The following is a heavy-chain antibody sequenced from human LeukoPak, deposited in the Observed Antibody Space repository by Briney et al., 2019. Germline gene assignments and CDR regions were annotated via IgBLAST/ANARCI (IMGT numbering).Heavy chain of an antibody. J-gene: IGHJ4*02. Sequence: SVKVSCKASGGTFSSYTISWVRQAPGQGLEWMGRIIPILGIANYAQKFQGRVTITADKSTSTAYMELSSLRSEDTAVYYCARAGAAGSLPVDYWGQGTLVTVSS. CDR1: GGTFSSYT. CDR3: ARAGAAGSLPVDY. CDR2: IIPILGIA. D-gene: IGHD6-13*01. V-gene: IGHV1-69*02.